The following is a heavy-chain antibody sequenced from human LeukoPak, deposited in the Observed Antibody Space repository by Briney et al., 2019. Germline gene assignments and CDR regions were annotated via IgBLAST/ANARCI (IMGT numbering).Heavy chain of an antibody. V-gene: IGHV4-39*01. CDR2: HSGST. J-gene: IGHJ4*02. CDR3: ARQYLYYDFWSGFVYFDY. D-gene: IGHD3-3*01. Sequence: HSGSTYYNPSLKSRVTISVDTSKNQFSLKLSSVTAADTAVYYCARQYLYYDFWSGFVYFDYWGQGTLVTVSS.